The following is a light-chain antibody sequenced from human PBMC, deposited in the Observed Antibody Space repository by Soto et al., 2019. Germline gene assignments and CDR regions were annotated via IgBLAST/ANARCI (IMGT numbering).Light chain of an antibody. CDR1: SSDVGSYNL. J-gene: IGLJ2*01. Sequence: QSALTQPASVSGSPGQSITISCTGTSSDVGSYNLVSWYQQHPGKAPKLMIYEVSKRPSGVSNRFSGSKSGNTASLTLSGLQAEDEADYYCCSYAGSSTSVVFGGGTKLTVL. CDR2: EVS. CDR3: CSYAGSSTSVV. V-gene: IGLV2-23*02.